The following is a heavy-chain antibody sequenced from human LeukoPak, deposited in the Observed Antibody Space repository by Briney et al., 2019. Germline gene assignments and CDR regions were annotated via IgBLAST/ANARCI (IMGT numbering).Heavy chain of an antibody. V-gene: IGHV3-30-3*01. CDR1: GFIFNSYA. CDR2: ISSEGTFK. D-gene: IGHD2-15*01. J-gene: IGHJ4*02. Sequence: GGSLRLSCVGSGFIFNSYAFHWVRQAPGKGLEWVAVISSEGTFKYYADSVKGRFTISRGKSKKTLSLQMNSLKTEDTAVYYCARAVVAASTPSDYWGQGTLVTVSS. CDR3: ARAVVAASTPSDY.